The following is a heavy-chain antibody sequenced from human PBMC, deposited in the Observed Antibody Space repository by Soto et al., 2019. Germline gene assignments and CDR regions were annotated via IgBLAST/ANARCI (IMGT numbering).Heavy chain of an antibody. CDR3: ARAYGGYADY. D-gene: IGHD5-12*01. V-gene: IGHV4-61*08. CDR1: GGSISSAGYA. CDR2: IYYSGST. Sequence: PSETLSLTCTVSGGSISSAGYAWSWIRQPPGKGLEWIGYIYYSGSTNYNPSLKSRVTISVDTSKNQFSLKLSSVTAADTAVYYCARAYGGYADYWGQGALVTVSS. J-gene: IGHJ4*02.